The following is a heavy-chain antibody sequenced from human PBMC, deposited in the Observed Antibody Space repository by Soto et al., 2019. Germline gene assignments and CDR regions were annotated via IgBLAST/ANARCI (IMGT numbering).Heavy chain of an antibody. Sequence: QITLKESGPTLVKPTQTLTLTCTFSGFSLSTSGVGVGWIRQPPGKALEWLALIYWDDDKRYSPSLKSRLTITEDTSKTQVVLTMTNMDPVDTATYYCAHDGAGYDTDAFDIWGQGTMFTVSS. V-gene: IGHV2-5*02. CDR2: IYWDDDK. J-gene: IGHJ3*02. CDR1: GFSLSTSGVG. D-gene: IGHD5-12*01. CDR3: AHDGAGYDTDAFDI.